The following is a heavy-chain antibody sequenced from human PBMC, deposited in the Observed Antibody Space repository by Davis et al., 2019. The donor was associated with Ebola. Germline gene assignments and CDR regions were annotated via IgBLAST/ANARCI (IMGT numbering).Heavy chain of an antibody. CDR3: ARGRYGIYGMDV. D-gene: IGHD3-9*01. Sequence: GESLKISCAASGFTFSSYSMNWVRQAPGKGLEWVSYISSSGSTIYYADSVKGRFTISRDNAKNSLYLQMNSLRAEDTAVYYCARGRYGIYGMDVWGQGTTVTVSS. J-gene: IGHJ6*02. V-gene: IGHV3-48*04. CDR2: ISSSGSTI. CDR1: GFTFSSYS.